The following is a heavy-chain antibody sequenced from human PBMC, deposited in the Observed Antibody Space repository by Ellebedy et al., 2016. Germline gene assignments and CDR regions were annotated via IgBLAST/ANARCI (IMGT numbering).Heavy chain of an antibody. Sequence: GESLKISCEASGFTFSDYWMGWVRHCPAKGLEWVANIRQDESDTYYVESVRGRFTITRDNAKNSLCLEMKTLRDEDTAMYYCVRGRYTSGWYPDYFDSWGQGTLVTVSS. J-gene: IGHJ4*02. CDR1: GFTFSDYW. D-gene: IGHD6-19*01. V-gene: IGHV3-7*03. CDR2: IRQDESDT. CDR3: VRGRYTSGWYPDYFDS.